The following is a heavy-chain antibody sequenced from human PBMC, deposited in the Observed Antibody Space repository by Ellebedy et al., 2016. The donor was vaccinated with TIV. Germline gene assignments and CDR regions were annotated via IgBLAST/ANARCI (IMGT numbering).Heavy chain of an antibody. V-gene: IGHV3-33*01. J-gene: IGHJ4*02. CDR2: IWYDGSNK. CDR1: GFTFSSYG. D-gene: IGHD3-3*01. Sequence: GGSLRLSXAASGFTFSSYGMHWVRQAPGKGLEWVAVIWYDGSNKYYADSVKGRFTISRDNSKNTLYLQMNSLRAEDTAVYYCARDAAYYDFWSGYFDYWGQGTLVTVSS. CDR3: ARDAAYYDFWSGYFDY.